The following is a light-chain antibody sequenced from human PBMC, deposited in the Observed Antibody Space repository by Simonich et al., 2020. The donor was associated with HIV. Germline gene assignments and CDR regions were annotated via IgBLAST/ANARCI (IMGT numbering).Light chain of an antibody. CDR3: QQYSSSSFS. V-gene: IGKV3-20*01. CDR1: QSVSSN. CDR2: GAS. Sequence: EIVMTQSPDTLSVSPGERATLSCRASQSVSSNLAWYQQKPGQAPRLLIYGASTRATSIPDRFSGSGSGTDFTLTISRLEPEDFAVYYCQQYSSSSFSFGGGTTVEIK. J-gene: IGKJ4*01.